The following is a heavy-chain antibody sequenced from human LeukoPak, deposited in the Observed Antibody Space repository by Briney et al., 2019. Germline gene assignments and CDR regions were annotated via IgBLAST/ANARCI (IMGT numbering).Heavy chain of an antibody. J-gene: IGHJ6*02. Sequence: GGSLRLSCAASVFTFSNAWMNWVRQAPGKGLEWVSIIHSGGTTNYVDSVKGRFTISRDNSRNTLYLQMNSLRAEDTAVYYCARDCSSSCSPYYGMDVWGQGTTVTVSS. CDR3: ARDCSSSCSPYYGMDV. CDR2: IHSGGTT. D-gene: IGHD2-2*01. V-gene: IGHV3-53*01. CDR1: VFTFSNAW.